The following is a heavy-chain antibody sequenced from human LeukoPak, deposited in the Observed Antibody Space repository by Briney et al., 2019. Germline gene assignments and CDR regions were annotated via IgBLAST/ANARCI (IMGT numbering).Heavy chain of an antibody. J-gene: IGHJ4*02. CDR1: GFTFDDYA. CDR2: ISWNSGSI. Sequence: GGSLRLSCAASGFTFDDYAMPWARQAPGKGLEWVSGISWNSGSIGHADSVKGRFTVSRDNAKNSLYLQMNSLRAEYTALYYCAKAREWRIGSRLYFEYWGQGTLVTVSS. CDR3: AKAREWRIGSRLYFEY. V-gene: IGHV3-9*01. D-gene: IGHD6-13*01.